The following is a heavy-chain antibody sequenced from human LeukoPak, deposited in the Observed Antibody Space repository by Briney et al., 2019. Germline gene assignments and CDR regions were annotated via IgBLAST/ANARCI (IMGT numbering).Heavy chain of an antibody. J-gene: IGHJ4*02. D-gene: IGHD2-2*01. CDR1: GGSISSGSYY. V-gene: IGHV4-61*02. Sequence: PSQTLSLTCTVSGGSISSGSYYWSWIRQPAGKGLEWIGRIYTSGSTNYNPSLKSRVTISVDTSKNQFSLKLSSVTAADTAVYYCAREGVHCSSTSCYENFDYWGQGTLVTVSS. CDR3: AREGVHCSSTSCYENFDY. CDR2: IYTSGST.